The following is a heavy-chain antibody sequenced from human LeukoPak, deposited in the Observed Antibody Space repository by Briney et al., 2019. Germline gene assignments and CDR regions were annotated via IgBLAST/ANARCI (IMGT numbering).Heavy chain of an antibody. D-gene: IGHD2-2*01. CDR3: AKREDIVVVPAAILLSPIDY. CDR2: ISGSGGST. Sequence: GGSLRLSCAASGFAFSSYAMSWVRQAPGKGLEWVSAISGSGGSTYYADSVKGRFTISRDNSKNTLYLQMNSLRAEDTAVYYCAKREDIVVVPAAILLSPIDYWGQGTLVTVSS. J-gene: IGHJ4*02. V-gene: IGHV3-23*01. CDR1: GFAFSSYA.